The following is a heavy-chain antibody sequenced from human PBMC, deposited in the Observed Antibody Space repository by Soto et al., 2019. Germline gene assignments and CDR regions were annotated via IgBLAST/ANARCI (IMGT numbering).Heavy chain of an antibody. Sequence: GESLKISCNGSGYSFTSYWISWVRQMPGKGLEWMGRIDPSDSYTNYSPSFQGHFTISSDKSISTAYLQWGSLKASDTATYYCARQEVTTPVDYYYGMDVWGQGTTVTVSS. CDR1: GYSFTSYW. D-gene: IGHD4-17*01. CDR2: IDPSDSYT. CDR3: ARQEVTTPVDYYYGMDV. J-gene: IGHJ6*02. V-gene: IGHV5-10-1*01.